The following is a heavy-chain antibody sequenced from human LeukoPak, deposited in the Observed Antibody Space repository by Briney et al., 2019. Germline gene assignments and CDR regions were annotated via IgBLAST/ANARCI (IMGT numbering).Heavy chain of an antibody. CDR1: GGTFSGYA. CDR2: IIPIFGTA. Sequence: SVKVSCKASGGTFSGYAISWVRQAPGQGLEWMGGIIPIFGTANYAQKFQGRVTITADESTSTAYMELSSLRSEDTAVYYCARGLGYCSGGSCYPLDWVYYMDVWGKGTTVTISS. D-gene: IGHD2-15*01. V-gene: IGHV1-69*13. J-gene: IGHJ6*03. CDR3: ARGLGYCSGGSCYPLDWVYYMDV.